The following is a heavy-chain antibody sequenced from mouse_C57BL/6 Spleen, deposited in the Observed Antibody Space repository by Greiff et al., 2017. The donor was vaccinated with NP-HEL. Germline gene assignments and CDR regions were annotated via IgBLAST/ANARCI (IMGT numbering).Heavy chain of an antibody. J-gene: IGHJ3*01. Sequence: QVQLQQPGAELVKPGASVKMSCKASGYTFTSYWITCVKQRPGQGLEWIGDIYPGSGSTNYNEKFKSKATLTVDTSSSTAYMQLSSLTSEDSAVYYCARGGYDVEAWFAYWGQGTLVTVSA. CDR1: GYTFTSYW. D-gene: IGHD2-2*01. V-gene: IGHV1-55*01. CDR3: ARGGYDVEAWFAY. CDR2: IYPGSGST.